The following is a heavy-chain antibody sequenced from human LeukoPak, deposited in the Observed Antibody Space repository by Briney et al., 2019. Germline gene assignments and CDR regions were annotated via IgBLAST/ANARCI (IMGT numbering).Heavy chain of an antibody. CDR3: ARGASLYYYDSSGYSDY. CDR2: FYSSGST. CDR1: GGSISSYY. V-gene: IGHV4-4*07. J-gene: IGHJ4*02. Sequence: SETLSLTCTVSGGSISSYYWSWIRQPAGKGLELIGRFYSSGSTDYNPSLKRRVTMPVDTSRNQFSLMLGSVTAADTAVYYCARGASLYYYDSSGYSDYWGQGALVTVSS. D-gene: IGHD3-22*01.